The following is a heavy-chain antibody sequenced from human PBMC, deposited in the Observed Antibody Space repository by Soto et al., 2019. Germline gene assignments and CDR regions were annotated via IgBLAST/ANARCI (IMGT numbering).Heavy chain of an antibody. CDR3: AKGLGFYDSSGYVHSGAFHI. Sequence: EVQLLESGGGLVQPGGSLRLSCAASGFTFSVYAMNWVRQAPGKGLEWVSTISGGGAGTYYADSVKGRVTISRDNSKNTLYLQMNSLGAEDTAVYYCAKGLGFYDSSGYVHSGAFHIWGQGTKVTVSS. D-gene: IGHD3-22*01. CDR1: GFTFSVYA. V-gene: IGHV3-23*01. J-gene: IGHJ3*02. CDR2: ISGGGAGT.